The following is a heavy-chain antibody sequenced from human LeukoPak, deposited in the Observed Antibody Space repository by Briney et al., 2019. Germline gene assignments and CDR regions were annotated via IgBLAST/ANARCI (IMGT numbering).Heavy chain of an antibody. Sequence: GASVTVSCKASGYTFTSYYIHWVRQAPGQGLEWMGIINPGGGSTTYAEKFQGRVFMTRDTSTSTVYMELSSLKSEDTAVYYCARVRDGYNDAYDTWGQGTMVTVSS. J-gene: IGHJ3*02. CDR1: GYTFTSYY. CDR2: INPGGGST. D-gene: IGHD5-24*01. CDR3: ARVRDGYNDAYDT. V-gene: IGHV1-46*01.